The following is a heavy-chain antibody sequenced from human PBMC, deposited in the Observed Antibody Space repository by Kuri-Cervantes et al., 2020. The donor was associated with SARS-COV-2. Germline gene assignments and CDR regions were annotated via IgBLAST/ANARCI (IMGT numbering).Heavy chain of an antibody. J-gene: IGHJ5*02. CDR3: ARDPGGVFLRGIMILSAHWFDT. D-gene: IGHD3-9*01. CDR1: GFIFNDYC. CDR2: ISSSGNNM. Sequence: GESLKISCAASGFIFNDYCMGWIRQAPGKGLEWVSYISSSGNNMYYADSVKGRFTISRGDAKNSLHLQMNSLRAEDTAVYYCARDPGGVFLRGIMILSAHWFDTWGQGTLVTVSS. V-gene: IGHV3-11*04.